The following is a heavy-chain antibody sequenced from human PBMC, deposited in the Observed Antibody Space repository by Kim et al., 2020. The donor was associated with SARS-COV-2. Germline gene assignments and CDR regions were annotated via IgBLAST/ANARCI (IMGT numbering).Heavy chain of an antibody. CDR3: ARDSGSPFDY. D-gene: IGHD1-26*01. CDR1: GFTFSSYA. J-gene: IGHJ4*02. V-gene: IGHV3-30*04. Sequence: GGSLRLSCAASGFTFSSYAMHWVRQAPGKGLEWVAVISYDGSNKYYADSVKGRFTISRDNSKNTLYLQMNSLRAEDTAVYYCARDSGSPFDYWGQGTLVTVSS. CDR2: ISYDGSNK.